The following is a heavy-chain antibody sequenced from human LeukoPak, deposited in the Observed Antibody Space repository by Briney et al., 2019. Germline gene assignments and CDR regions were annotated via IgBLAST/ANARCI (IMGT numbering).Heavy chain of an antibody. Sequence: GASVKVSCKASGGTFSSYAISWVRQAPGQGLEWMGGIIPIFGTANYAQKFQGRVTITADESTSTAYMELSSLRSEDTAVYYCAREGSVGALRRVFDYWGQGTLVTVSS. CDR3: AREGSVGALRRVFDY. J-gene: IGHJ4*02. V-gene: IGHV1-69*13. CDR2: IIPIFGTA. D-gene: IGHD1-26*01. CDR1: GGTFSSYA.